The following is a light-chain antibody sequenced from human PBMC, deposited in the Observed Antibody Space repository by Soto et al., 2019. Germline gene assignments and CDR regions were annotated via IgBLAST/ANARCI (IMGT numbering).Light chain of an antibody. CDR2: DNT. Sequence: QSVLTQPPSVSGAPGQRVTISCSGSSSNIGAGYDAHWYQQLPGAAPKLLIFDNTNRPSGVPDRFSGSKSGTSASLAISGLQSEDESDYYCAAWDDTLKRYVFGTGTKVTVL. V-gene: IGLV1-40*01. J-gene: IGLJ1*01. CDR1: SSNIGAGYD. CDR3: AAWDDTLKRYV.